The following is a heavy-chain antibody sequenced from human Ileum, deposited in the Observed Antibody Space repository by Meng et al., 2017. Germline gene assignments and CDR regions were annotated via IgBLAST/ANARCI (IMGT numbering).Heavy chain of an antibody. V-gene: IGHV3-30*04. Sequence: GESLKISCAASGFTFSSYAMHWVRQAPGKGLEWVAVISYDGSNKYYADSVKGRFTISRDNSKNTLYLQMNSLRAEDTAVYYCARDQGITGTPWIDYWGQGTRVTVSS. CDR2: ISYDGSNK. J-gene: IGHJ4*02. D-gene: IGHD1-20*01. CDR3: ARDQGITGTPWIDY. CDR1: GFTFSSYA.